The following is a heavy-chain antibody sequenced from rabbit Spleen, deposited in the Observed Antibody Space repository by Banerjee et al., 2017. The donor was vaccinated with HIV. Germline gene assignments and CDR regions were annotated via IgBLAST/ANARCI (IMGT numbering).Heavy chain of an antibody. V-gene: IGHV1S45*01. J-gene: IGHJ6*01. Sequence: QEQLEESGGDLVKPGASLTLTCTASGFSFSSSDYMCWVRQAPGKGLEWISCIAGSSSGFTYSASWAKGRFTISKTSSTTVTLQMTSLTAADTATYFCARSTYGYDDYADLYYAAMDLWGQGTLVTVS. CDR2: IAGSSSGFT. CDR3: ARSTYGYDDYADLYYAAMDL. D-gene: IGHD6-1*01. CDR1: GFSFSSSDY.